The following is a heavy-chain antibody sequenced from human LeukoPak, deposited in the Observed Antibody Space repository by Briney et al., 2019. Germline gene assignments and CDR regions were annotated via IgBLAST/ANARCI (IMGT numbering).Heavy chain of an antibody. CDR3: AREGISSYGDYYFDY. V-gene: IGHV3-53*01. J-gene: IGHJ4*02. CDR2: IYSGGST. Sequence: GGSLRLSCAASGFTVSSNYMSWVRQAPGKGLEWVSVIYSGGSTYYADSVKGRFTISRDNSKNTLYLQMNSLRAEDTAVYYCAREGISSYGDYYFDYWGQGTLVTVPS. CDR1: GFTVSSNY. D-gene: IGHD4-17*01.